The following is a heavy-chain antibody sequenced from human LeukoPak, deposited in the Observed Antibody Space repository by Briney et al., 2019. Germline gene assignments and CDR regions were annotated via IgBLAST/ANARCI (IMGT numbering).Heavy chain of an antibody. Sequence: GGSLRLSCAASGFTFSSYSMNWVRQAPGKGLEWVSYISSSGSTIYYADSVKGRFTISRDNAKNSLYLQMNSLRAEDTAVYYCARDPTPYDLLTGFFDYWGQGTLVTVSS. CDR3: ARDPTPYDLLTGFFDY. CDR1: GFTFSSYS. CDR2: ISSSGSTI. V-gene: IGHV3-48*04. J-gene: IGHJ4*02. D-gene: IGHD3-9*01.